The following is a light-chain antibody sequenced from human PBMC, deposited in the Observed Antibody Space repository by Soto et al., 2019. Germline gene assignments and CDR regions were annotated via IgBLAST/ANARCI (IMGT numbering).Light chain of an antibody. Sequence: IQLTQSPSSLSASVGDGVSITCRASQDIGTYLAWYQQTPGKAPKLLIYAASTLQSGVPSRFSGSGSGTNFSLTISSLQPEDFATYYCQQSYRSPPTFGQGTKVEIK. V-gene: IGKV1-9*01. CDR3: QQSYRSPPT. J-gene: IGKJ1*01. CDR2: AAS. CDR1: QDIGTY.